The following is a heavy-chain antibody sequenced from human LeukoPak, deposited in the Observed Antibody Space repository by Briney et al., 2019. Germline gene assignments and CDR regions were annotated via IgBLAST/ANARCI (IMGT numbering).Heavy chain of an antibody. Sequence: GSLRLSCAASGLTFSSYAMSWVRQAPGKGLEWVSAISGSGGSTYYADSVKGRFTISRDNSKNTLYLQMNSLRAEDTAVYYCAKGPRYYDILTGYYSIDYWGQGTLVTVSS. CDR1: GLTFSSYA. CDR3: AKGPRYYDILTGYYSIDY. D-gene: IGHD3-9*01. J-gene: IGHJ4*02. V-gene: IGHV3-23*01. CDR2: ISGSGGST.